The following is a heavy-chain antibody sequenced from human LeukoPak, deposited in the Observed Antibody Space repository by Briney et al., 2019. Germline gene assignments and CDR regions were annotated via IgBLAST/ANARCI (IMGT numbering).Heavy chain of an antibody. CDR1: GFTFSTYV. CDR3: AKVFESVVTPNDY. CDR2: ISGGGSST. V-gene: IGHV3-23*01. D-gene: IGHD4-23*01. J-gene: IGHJ4*02. Sequence: GGSLRLSCAASGFTFSTYVMTWVRQAPGKGPDWVSAISGGGSSTYYADSVKGRFTISRDNSKNTLYLQMNSLRAEDTAVYYCAKVFESVVTPNDYWGQGTLVTVSS.